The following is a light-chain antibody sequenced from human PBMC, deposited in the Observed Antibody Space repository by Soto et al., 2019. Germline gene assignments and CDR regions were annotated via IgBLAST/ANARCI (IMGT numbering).Light chain of an antibody. CDR3: CSYAGNSLWV. CDR2: DVS. V-gene: IGLV2-11*01. Sequence: QSALTQPRSVSGSPGQSVTISCTGSSSDVGGSNFVSWYQQHPVKAPKLVIYDVSKRPSGVPDRFSGSKSGNTASLTISGLQSEDEAYYYCCSYAGNSLWVFGGGTKLTVL. CDR1: SSDVGGSNF. J-gene: IGLJ3*02.